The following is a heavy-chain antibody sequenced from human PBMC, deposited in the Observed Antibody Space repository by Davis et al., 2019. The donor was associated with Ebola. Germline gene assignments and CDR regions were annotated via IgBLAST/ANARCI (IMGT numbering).Heavy chain of an antibody. CDR3: ARDKSTAARPGYYYGLDV. CDR2: ISSSSYT. CDR1: GFTLSIYS. Sequence: PGGSLRLSCGASGFTLSIYSMNWVRPAPGKGLEWLSFISSSSYTDYADSVKGRFTISRDSATNSLYLQLTSLRAEDTAVYFCARDKSTAARPGYYYGLDVWGQGTTVTVS. V-gene: IGHV3-21*01. J-gene: IGHJ6*02. D-gene: IGHD6-6*01.